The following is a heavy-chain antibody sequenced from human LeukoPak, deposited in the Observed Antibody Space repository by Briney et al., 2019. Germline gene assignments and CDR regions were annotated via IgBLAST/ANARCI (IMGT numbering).Heavy chain of an antibody. CDR3: VRRSNYPYCSGGSCYSFDH. CDR2: INPYVSHT. Sequence: GESLKISCEASEHTFSTYWVGWVRQKPGKGLEWLGIINPYVSHTKYNPTFQGRVTISVDNFIGTAYLQWSSLTASDTAMYYCVRRSNYPYCSGGSCYSFDHWGQGTLVSVSS. D-gene: IGHD2-15*01. V-gene: IGHV5-51*01. J-gene: IGHJ4*02. CDR1: EHTFSTYW.